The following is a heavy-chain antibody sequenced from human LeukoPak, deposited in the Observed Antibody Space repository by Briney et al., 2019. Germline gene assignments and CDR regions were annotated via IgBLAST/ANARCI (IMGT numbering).Heavy chain of an antibody. CDR1: GGSFSGYY. D-gene: IGHD3-9*01. CDR2: INHSGST. CDR3: ARGRNILTGLFDY. Sequence: PSETLSLTCAVYGGSFSGYYWSWIRQPPGKGLEWIGEINHSGSTNYNPSLKSRVTISVDTSKNQFSLKLSSVTAADTAVYYCARGRNILTGLFDYWGQGTLVTVSS. V-gene: IGHV4-34*01. J-gene: IGHJ4*02.